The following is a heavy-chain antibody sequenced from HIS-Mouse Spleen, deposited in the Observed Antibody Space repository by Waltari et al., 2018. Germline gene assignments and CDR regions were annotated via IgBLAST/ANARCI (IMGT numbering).Heavy chain of an antibody. CDR2: IYYSGST. Sequence: QLQLQESGPGLVTPSETLSLTCPVSGCSISSSSYHWVWIRQPPGKGLEWIGSIYYSGSTYYNPSLKSRVTISVDTSKNQFSLKLSSVTAADTAVYYCAREIPYSSSWYDWYFDLWGRGTLVTVSS. CDR1: GCSISSSSYH. CDR3: AREIPYSSSWYDWYFDL. V-gene: IGHV4-39*07. D-gene: IGHD6-13*01. J-gene: IGHJ2*01.